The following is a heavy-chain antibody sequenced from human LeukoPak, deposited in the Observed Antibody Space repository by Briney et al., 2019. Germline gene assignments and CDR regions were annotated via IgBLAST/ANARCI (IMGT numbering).Heavy chain of an antibody. J-gene: IGHJ4*02. D-gene: IGHD1-26*01. CDR3: ARQNLPGATLIPFDY. Sequence: SETLSLTCTVSGGSISSSSYYWGWIRQPPGKGLEWIGSIYYSGSTYYNPSLKSRVTISVDTSKNQFSLKLSSVTAADTAVYYCARQNLPGATLIPFDYWGQGTLVTVSS. CDR1: GGSISSSSYY. V-gene: IGHV4-39*01. CDR2: IYYSGST.